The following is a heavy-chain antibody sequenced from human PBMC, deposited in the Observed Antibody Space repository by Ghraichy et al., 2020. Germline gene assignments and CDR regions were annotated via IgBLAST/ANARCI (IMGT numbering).Heavy chain of an antibody. CDR2: IYYSGST. Sequence: SETLSLTCTVSGGSISSYYWSWIRQPPGKGLEWIGYIYYSGSTNYNPSLKSRVTISVDTSKNQFSLKLSSVTAADTAVYYCARVSRGSVPAAIEGGDWYFDLWGRGTLVTVSS. V-gene: IGHV4-59*01. J-gene: IGHJ2*01. D-gene: IGHD2-2*02. CDR1: GGSISSYY. CDR3: ARVSRGSVPAAIEGGDWYFDL.